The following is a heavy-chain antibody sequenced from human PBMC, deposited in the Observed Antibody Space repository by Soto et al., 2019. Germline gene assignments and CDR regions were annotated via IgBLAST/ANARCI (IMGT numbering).Heavy chain of an antibody. J-gene: IGHJ4*02. D-gene: IGHD3-22*01. CDR1: GGSISSYY. CDR2: IYYSGST. CDR3: ARLLTLRDYYDSSGYPYYFDY. Sequence: SETLSLTCTVSGGSISSYYWSWIRQPPGKGLEWIGYIYYSGSTNYNPSLKSRVTISVDTSKNQFSLKLSSVTAADTAVYYCARLLTLRDYYDSSGYPYYFDYWGQGTLVTVSS. V-gene: IGHV4-59*08.